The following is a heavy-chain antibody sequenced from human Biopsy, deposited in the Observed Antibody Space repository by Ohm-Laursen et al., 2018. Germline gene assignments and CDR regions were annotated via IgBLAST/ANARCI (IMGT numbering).Heavy chain of an antibody. D-gene: IGHD3-22*01. CDR2: IFYRGST. Sequence: GTLSLTCAVSGGSISNNNYYWGWIRQPPGKGLEWIGSIFYRGSTHYKLSLKSRVNISVATSKNQFSLKLNSVTAADTAVYYCARDYDTSGYYYVSWGQGTLVTVSS. CDR3: ARDYDTSGYYYVS. CDR1: GGSISNNNYY. V-gene: IGHV4-39*01. J-gene: IGHJ5*02.